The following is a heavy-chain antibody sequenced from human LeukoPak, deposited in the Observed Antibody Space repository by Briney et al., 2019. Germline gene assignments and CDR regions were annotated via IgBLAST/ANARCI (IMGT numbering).Heavy chain of an antibody. J-gene: IGHJ3*02. CDR2: FDPEDGET. V-gene: IGHV1-24*01. Sequence: ASVKVSCKVSGYTLTELSMHWVRQAPGKGLEWMGGFDPEDGETIYAQKFQGRVTMTEDTSTSTAYMELRSLRSDDTAVYYCTRDLNWSGYYKDAFHIWGQGTMVTVSS. CDR3: TRDLNWSGYYKDAFHI. D-gene: IGHD3-3*01. CDR1: GYTLTELS.